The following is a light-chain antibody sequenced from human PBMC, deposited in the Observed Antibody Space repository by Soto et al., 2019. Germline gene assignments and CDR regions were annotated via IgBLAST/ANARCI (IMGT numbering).Light chain of an antibody. V-gene: IGLV3-1*01. CDR1: RLGDKY. Sequence: SYELTQPPSVSVSPGQTVSITCSGDRLGDKYAYWYQQKPGQSPVLVIYQDSKRPSGIPERFSGSNSGNTATLTISGTQAMDEADYYCQAWVSSTAVFGGGTKVTVL. J-gene: IGLJ2*01. CDR3: QAWVSSTAV. CDR2: QDS.